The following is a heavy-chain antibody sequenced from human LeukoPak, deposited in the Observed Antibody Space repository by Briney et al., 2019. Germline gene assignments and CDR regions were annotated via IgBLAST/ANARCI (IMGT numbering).Heavy chain of an antibody. CDR2: IKQDGSEK. D-gene: IGHD1-26*01. Sequence: GSLRLSCAASGFTFSSYWMSWVRQAPGKGLEWVANIKQDGSEKYYVDSVKGRFTISRDNAKNSLYLQMNSLRAEDTAVYYCAREVRSGSLNWFDPWGQGTLVTVSS. J-gene: IGHJ5*02. CDR3: AREVRSGSLNWFDP. CDR1: GFTFSSYW. V-gene: IGHV3-7*01.